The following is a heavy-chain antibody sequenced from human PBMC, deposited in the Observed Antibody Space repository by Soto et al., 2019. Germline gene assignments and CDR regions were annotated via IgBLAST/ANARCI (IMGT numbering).Heavy chain of an antibody. J-gene: IGHJ5*02. CDR2: ISAYNGNT. V-gene: IGHV1-18*04. CDR3: ARYGGYYDFWSGVNWFDP. D-gene: IGHD3-3*01. CDR1: GYTFTSYG. Sequence: ASVKVSGKASGYTFTSYGISWVRQAPGQGLEWMGWISAYNGNTNYAQKHQGRVTMTTDTSTSTAYMELRSLRSDDTAVYYCARYGGYYDFWSGVNWFDPWGQGTLVTVS.